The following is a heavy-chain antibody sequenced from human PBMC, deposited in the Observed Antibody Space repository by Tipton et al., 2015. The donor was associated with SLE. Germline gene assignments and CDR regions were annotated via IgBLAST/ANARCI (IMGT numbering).Heavy chain of an antibody. J-gene: IGHJ6*03. Sequence: TLSLTCTVSGVSVTNYYWSWIRQPPGKRLEWIGFIQGRENTNYNPSLESRVTISVDTSKNQFSLQLTSVTAADTAVYYCARGWSSSSYYYYMDVWGKGTTVTVSS. CDR1: GVSVTNYY. D-gene: IGHD6-6*01. V-gene: IGHV4-59*02. CDR3: ARGWSSSSYYYYMDV. CDR2: IQGRENT.